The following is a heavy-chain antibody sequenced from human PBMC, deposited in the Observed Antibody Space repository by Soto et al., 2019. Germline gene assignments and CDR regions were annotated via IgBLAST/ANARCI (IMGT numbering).Heavy chain of an antibody. CDR1: GFTFSSYA. J-gene: IGHJ6*02. Sequence: LRLSCAASGFTFSSYAMHWVRQAPGKGLEWVAVISYDGGNKYYADSVKGRFTISRDNSKNTLYLQMNSLRAEDTAVYYCARDENYDILTGRRPRYYGMDVWGQGTTVTVSS. V-gene: IGHV3-30-3*01. D-gene: IGHD3-9*01. CDR2: ISYDGGNK. CDR3: ARDENYDILTGRRPRYYGMDV.